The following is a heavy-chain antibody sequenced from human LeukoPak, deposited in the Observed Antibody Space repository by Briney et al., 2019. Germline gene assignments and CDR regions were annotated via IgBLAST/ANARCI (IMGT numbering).Heavy chain of an antibody. V-gene: IGHV4-59*12. CDR2: MYYSGST. CDR1: GGSIRSNY. D-gene: IGHD1-14*01. CDR3: ARTVGISSGGIAFDI. Sequence: SETLSLTCTVSGGSIRSNYWSWIRQPPGKGLEWIGYMYYSGSTNYNPSLKSRVTISVDTSKNQFSLKLRSVTAADTAIFYCARTVGISSGGIAFDIWGQGTMVTVSS. J-gene: IGHJ3*02.